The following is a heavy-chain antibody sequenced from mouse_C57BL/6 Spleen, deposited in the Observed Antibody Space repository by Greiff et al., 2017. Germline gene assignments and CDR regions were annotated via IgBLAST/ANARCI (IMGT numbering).Heavy chain of an antibody. Sequence: QVQLQQPGAELVKPGASVKLSCKASGYTFTSYWMHWVKQRPGQGLEWIGMIHPNSGSTNYNEKFKSKATLTVDKSSSTAYMQLSSLTSEDSAVYYCARSAYYGSSYYFDYWGQGTTLTVSS. J-gene: IGHJ2*01. V-gene: IGHV1-64*01. D-gene: IGHD1-1*01. CDR1: GYTFTSYW. CDR2: IHPNSGST. CDR3: ARSAYYGSSYYFDY.